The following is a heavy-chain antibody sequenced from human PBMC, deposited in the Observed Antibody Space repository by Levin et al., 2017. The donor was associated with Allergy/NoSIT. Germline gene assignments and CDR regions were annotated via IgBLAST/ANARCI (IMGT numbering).Heavy chain of an antibody. V-gene: IGHV3-7*01. CDR2: IKEDGSEK. Sequence: GESLKISCAASGFTFSGNWMTWVRQAPGKGLEWVANIKEDGSEKHYVDSVQGRFTISRDNAKKSVYLQMNNLRVEDTAVYHCARGNGYLSHWGQGTLVTVSS. CDR3: ARGNGYLSH. D-gene: IGHD5-24*01. J-gene: IGHJ4*02. CDR1: GFTFSGNW.